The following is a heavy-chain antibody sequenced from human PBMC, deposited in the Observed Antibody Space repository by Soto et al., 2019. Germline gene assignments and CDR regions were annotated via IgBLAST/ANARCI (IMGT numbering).Heavy chain of an antibody. CDR3: ARERTLWFGEAYYHYGMDV. Sequence: PSETLSLTCTGSGGSISSYYWSWIRQPPGKGLEWIGYIYYSGSTNYNPSLKSRVTISVDTSKNQFSLKLSSVTAADTAVYYCARERTLWFGEAYYHYGMDVWGQGTTVTVS. CDR2: IYYSGST. J-gene: IGHJ6*02. V-gene: IGHV4-59*01. CDR1: GGSISSYY. D-gene: IGHD3-10*01.